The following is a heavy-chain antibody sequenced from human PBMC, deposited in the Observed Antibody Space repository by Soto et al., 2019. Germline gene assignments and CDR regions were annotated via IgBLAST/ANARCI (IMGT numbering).Heavy chain of an antibody. Sequence: SETLSLTCAVYGGSFSGYYWSWIRQPPGRGLEWIGEINHSGTTNNNPSLKSRVTISVDTSKNQFSLKVGSVTAADTAVYYCARGEIRDGYNSDAFDIWGQGTMVTVSS. CDR1: GGSFSGYY. J-gene: IGHJ3*02. CDR2: INHSGTT. D-gene: IGHD5-12*01. V-gene: IGHV4-34*01. CDR3: ARGEIRDGYNSDAFDI.